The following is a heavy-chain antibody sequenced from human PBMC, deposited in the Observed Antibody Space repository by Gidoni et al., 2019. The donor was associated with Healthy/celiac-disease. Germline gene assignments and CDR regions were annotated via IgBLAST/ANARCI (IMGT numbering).Heavy chain of an antibody. CDR2: ISSRSSYI. V-gene: IGHV3-21*01. CDR1: GFTFSSDR. D-gene: IGHD3-22*01. J-gene: IGHJ6*02. Sequence: EVQLGESGGGLVKTGGSRRLACAAAGFTFSSDRMNWVRQAPGKGLEWVSSISSRSSYIYYAASVTGRFTISRDNAKNSLYLHMNSLRAEDTAVYYCARDYYYDSSGYDYYYYGMDVWGQGTTVTVSS. CDR3: ARDYYYDSSGYDYYYYGMDV.